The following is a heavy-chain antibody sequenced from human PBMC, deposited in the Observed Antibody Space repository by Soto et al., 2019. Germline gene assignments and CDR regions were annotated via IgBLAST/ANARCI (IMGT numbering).Heavy chain of an antibody. Sequence: ASVKVSCKASGYDFTAYDINWERQASGQGLEWMGWMNPINGATGTARRFQGRVSLSRNTATGTAYLELTSLRSDDTAVYYCGRGPSPRAPAGGTPYYYAMDVWGQGTTVTVSS. CDR3: GRGPSPRAPAGGTPYYYAMDV. V-gene: IGHV1-8*02. CDR2: MNPINGAT. D-gene: IGHD6-13*01. J-gene: IGHJ6*02. CDR1: GYDFTAYD.